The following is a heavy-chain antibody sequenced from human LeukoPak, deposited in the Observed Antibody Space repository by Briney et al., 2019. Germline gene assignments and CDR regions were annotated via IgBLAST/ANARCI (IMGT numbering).Heavy chain of an antibody. Sequence: SVKVSCKASGGTFTSYAVSWVRQAPGQGLEWMGGIIPSFGTANYAQKFQGRVTITADESTSTAYMELSSLRSEDTAVYYCARGVQLHAFDIWGQGTMVTVSS. V-gene: IGHV1-69*01. CDR1: GGTFTSYA. CDR3: ARGVQLHAFDI. J-gene: IGHJ3*02. CDR2: IIPSFGTA. D-gene: IGHD5-18*01.